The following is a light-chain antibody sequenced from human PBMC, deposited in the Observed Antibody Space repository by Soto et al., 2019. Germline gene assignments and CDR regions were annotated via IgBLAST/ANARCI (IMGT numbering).Light chain of an antibody. V-gene: IGKV1-6*01. CDR1: QGIRND. CDR2: AAS. Sequence: IQMTQSPSALSASVGDRVTITCRASQGIRNDLGWYQQKPGTAPKILIYAASSLQSGVPSRFSGSGSGTVFTLTINSLQPDDFATYYCQQYDSYYTFGQGTKVDIK. J-gene: IGKJ2*01. CDR3: QQYDSYYT.